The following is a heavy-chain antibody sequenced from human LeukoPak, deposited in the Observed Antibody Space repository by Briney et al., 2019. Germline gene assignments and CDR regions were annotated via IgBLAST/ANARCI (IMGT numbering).Heavy chain of an antibody. D-gene: IGHD6-13*01. CDR2: ISSSSSTI. J-gene: IGHJ5*02. Sequence: GGSLRLSCAASGFTFSSYSMNWVRQAPGKGLEWVSYISSSSSTIYYADSVKGRFTISRDNAKNSLYLQMNSLRAEDTAVYYCARDRMSSSSWYRGYNWFDPWGQGTLVTVSS. CDR3: ARDRMSSSSWYRGYNWFDP. CDR1: GFTFSSYS. V-gene: IGHV3-48*01.